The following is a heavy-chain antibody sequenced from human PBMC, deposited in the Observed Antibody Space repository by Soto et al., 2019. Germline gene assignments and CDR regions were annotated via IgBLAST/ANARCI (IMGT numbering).Heavy chain of an antibody. V-gene: IGHV4-31*03. CDR1: GGSISSGGYY. CDR2: IYYSGST. J-gene: IGHJ4*02. D-gene: IGHD3-22*01. CDR3: ARFYYYDSSGYGLLDY. Sequence: SETLSLTCTVSGGSISSGGYYWSWIRQHPGKGLEWIGYIYYSGSTYYNPSLKSRVTISVDTSKNQFSLKLSSVTAADTAVYYCARFYYYDSSGYGLLDYWGQGTLVTVS.